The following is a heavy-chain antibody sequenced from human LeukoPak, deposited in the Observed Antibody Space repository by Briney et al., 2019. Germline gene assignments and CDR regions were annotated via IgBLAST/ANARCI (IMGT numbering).Heavy chain of an antibody. CDR1: GFTFDDYA. V-gene: IGHV3-9*01. D-gene: IGHD6-13*01. J-gene: IGHJ5*02. Sequence: GGSLRLSCAASGFTFDDYAMHWVRHAPGKGLEWVSGISWNSGSIGYADSVKGRFTISRGNAKNSLYLQMNSLRAEDTALYYCAKDIVAAAGTAFSSNWFDPWGQGTLVTVSS. CDR3: AKDIVAAAGTAFSSNWFDP. CDR2: ISWNSGSI.